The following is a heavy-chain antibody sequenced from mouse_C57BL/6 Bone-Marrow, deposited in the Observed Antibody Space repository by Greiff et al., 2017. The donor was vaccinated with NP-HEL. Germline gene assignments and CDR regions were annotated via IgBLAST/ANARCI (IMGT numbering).Heavy chain of an antibody. CDR2: IYPRSGNT. Sequence: QVHVKQSGAELARPGASVKLSCKASGYTFTSYGISWVKQRTGQGLEWIGEIYPRSGNTYYNEKFKGKATLTADKSSSTAYMELRSLTSEDSAVYFCASISPYYYGLYYFDYWGQGTTLTVSS. V-gene: IGHV1-81*01. CDR1: GYTFTSYG. CDR3: ASISPYYYGLYYFDY. D-gene: IGHD1-1*01. J-gene: IGHJ2*01.